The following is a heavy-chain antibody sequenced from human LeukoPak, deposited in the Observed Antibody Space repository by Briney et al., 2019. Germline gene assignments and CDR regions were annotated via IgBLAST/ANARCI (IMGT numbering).Heavy chain of an antibody. V-gene: IGHV3-53*01. Sequence: GGSLRLSCAASGFTVSTYFTSWVRQAPGKGLEWVSVLYTGGNTHYADSVKGRFTISRDNSKNTLYLQMNSLRVDDTAVYYCVRGPPSGWYGGYWGQGTLVTVSS. CDR2: LYTGGNT. J-gene: IGHJ4*02. CDR1: GFTVSTYF. D-gene: IGHD6-19*01. CDR3: VRGPPSGWYGGY.